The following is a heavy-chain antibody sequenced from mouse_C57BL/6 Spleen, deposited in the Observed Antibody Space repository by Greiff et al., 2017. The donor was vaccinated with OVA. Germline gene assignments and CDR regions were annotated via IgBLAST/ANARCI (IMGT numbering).Heavy chain of an antibody. J-gene: IGHJ4*01. D-gene: IGHD1-1*01. Sequence: EVMLVESGGGLVKPGGSLKLSCAASGFTFSDYGMHWVRQAPEKGLEWVAYISSGSSTIYYADTVKGRFTISRDNAKNTLFLQMTSLRSEDTAMYYCARKYYDYYAMDYWGQGTSVTVSS. V-gene: IGHV5-17*01. CDR2: ISSGSSTI. CDR3: ARKYYDYYAMDY. CDR1: GFTFSDYG.